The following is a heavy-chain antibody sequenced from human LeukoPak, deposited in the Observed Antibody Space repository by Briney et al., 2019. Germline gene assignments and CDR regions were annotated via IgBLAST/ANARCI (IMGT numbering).Heavy chain of an antibody. CDR3: ARGPARNYYGSGSYRHNWFDP. V-gene: IGHV3-30*04. Sequence: PGGSLRLSCAASGLTFSSYAMHWVRQAPGKGLEWVAVISYDGSNKYYADSVKGRFTISRDNSKNTLYLQMNSLRAEDTAVYYCARGPARNYYGSGSYRHNWFDPWGQGTLVTVSS. CDR2: ISYDGSNK. D-gene: IGHD3-10*01. J-gene: IGHJ5*02. CDR1: GLTFSSYA.